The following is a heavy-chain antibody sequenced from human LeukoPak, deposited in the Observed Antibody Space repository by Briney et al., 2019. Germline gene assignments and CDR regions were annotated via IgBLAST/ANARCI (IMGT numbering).Heavy chain of an antibody. CDR2: IIKRDTIK. V-gene: IGHV3-23*03. Sequence: PGGSLRLSCAASGFIFSYYAMYWVRQAPGKGLDWVSGIIKRDTIKYYGDSVKGRFTISRYNSNNVLYLEMNSLRVEDTAVYFCVKDSEVFPDIREKDNRLDSWGQGTLVTVSS. CDR1: GFIFSYYA. D-gene: IGHD2-15*01. CDR3: VKDSEVFPDIREKDNRLDS. J-gene: IGHJ5*01.